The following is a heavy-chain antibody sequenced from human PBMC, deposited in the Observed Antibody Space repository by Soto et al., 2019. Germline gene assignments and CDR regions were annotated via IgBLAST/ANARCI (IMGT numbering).Heavy chain of an antibody. D-gene: IGHD2-21*01. CDR3: AKDSYWGIISPHHDH. V-gene: IGHV3-23*01. CDR1: GVTFRSSP. Sequence: PGGSLRLSCAGSGVTFRSSPISWVRRAPGKGLEWVSGINGGDGSKHYAESVRGRFTIIRDNPKNTMLLQMNSLRVEDTAIYYCAKDSYWGIISPHHDHRGQGTQVTVSS. J-gene: IGHJ4*02. CDR2: INGGDGSK.